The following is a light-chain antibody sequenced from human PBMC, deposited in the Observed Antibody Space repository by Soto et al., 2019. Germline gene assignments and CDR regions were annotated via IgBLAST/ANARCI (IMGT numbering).Light chain of an antibody. Sequence: QSALTQPPSASGSPGQSVTISCTGTSSDVGGYNYVSWYQQHPGNAPKLMIYEVDKRPSGVPDRFSGSKSGNTVSLTVSGLQAEDEADYYCSSYAGSNNVVFGGGTKLTVL. CDR2: EVD. J-gene: IGLJ2*01. CDR3: SSYAGSNNVV. V-gene: IGLV2-8*01. CDR1: SSDVGGYNY.